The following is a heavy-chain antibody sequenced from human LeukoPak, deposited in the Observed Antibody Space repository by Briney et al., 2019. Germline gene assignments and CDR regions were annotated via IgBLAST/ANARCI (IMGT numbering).Heavy chain of an antibody. Sequence: GGSLRLSCAASGFTFSSYAMHWVRQAPGKGLEWVAVISYDGSTKYYADSVKGRFTISRDNSKNTLHLQMNSLRVEDTAVYYCATLRENWGQGTLVSVSS. CDR2: ISYDGSTK. J-gene: IGHJ4*02. V-gene: IGHV3-30-3*01. D-gene: IGHD3-10*01. CDR3: ATLREN. CDR1: GFTFSSYA.